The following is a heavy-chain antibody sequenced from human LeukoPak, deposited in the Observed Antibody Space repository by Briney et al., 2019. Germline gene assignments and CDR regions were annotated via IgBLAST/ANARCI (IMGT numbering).Heavy chain of an antibody. J-gene: IGHJ4*02. D-gene: IGHD6-19*01. V-gene: IGHV3-23*01. CDR1: GFTVSSNY. CDR3: AKGLSGWYFDY. Sequence: GGSLRLSCAVSGFTVSSNYISWVRQAPGKGLEWVSGISGSGGNTYYADSVKGRFTISRDNSKNTLYLQMNSLRAEDTAVYYCAKGLSGWYFDYWGQGTLVTVSS. CDR2: ISGSGGNT.